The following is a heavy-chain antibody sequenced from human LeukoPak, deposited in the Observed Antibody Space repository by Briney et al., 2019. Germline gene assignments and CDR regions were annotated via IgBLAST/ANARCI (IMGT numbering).Heavy chain of an antibody. J-gene: IGHJ5*02. Sequence: GGSLRLSCAASGFTFSSYGMHWVRQAPGKGLEWVAFIRYDGSNKYYADSVKGRFTIYRDNSKNTLYLQMNSLRAEDTAVYYCAKRKDSYGYEWFDPWGQGTLVTVSS. D-gene: IGHD5-18*01. CDR3: AKRKDSYGYEWFDP. V-gene: IGHV3-30*02. CDR1: GFTFSSYG. CDR2: IRYDGSNK.